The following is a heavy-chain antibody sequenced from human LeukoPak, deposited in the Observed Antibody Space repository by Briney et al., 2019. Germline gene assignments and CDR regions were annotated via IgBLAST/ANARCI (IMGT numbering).Heavy chain of an antibody. CDR3: ARAPDIVATIKGYYYYGMDV. J-gene: IGHJ6*02. CDR2: ISSGSSYI. D-gene: IGHD5-12*01. Sequence: GGSLRLSCAASGFTFSSYSMNWVRQAPGKGLEWVSSISSGSSYIYYADSVKGRFTISRDNAKNSLYLQMNSLRAEDTAVYYCARAPDIVATIKGYYYYGMDVWGPGTTVTVSS. CDR1: GFTFSSYS. V-gene: IGHV3-21*01.